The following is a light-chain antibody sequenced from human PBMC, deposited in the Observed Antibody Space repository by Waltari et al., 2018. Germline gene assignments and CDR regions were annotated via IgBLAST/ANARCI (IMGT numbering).Light chain of an antibody. CDR1: SNDIGGYNY. CDR2: DVS. Sequence: QSALTQPASVSGSPGQSITISCTGTSNDIGGYNYVSWYQQHPGKAPKLMFYDVSNRPAGVSNRFSGSKSGNTASLTISGLQAEDEADYYCSSYTSSNTVVFGGGTKLTVL. CDR3: SSYTSSNTVV. V-gene: IGLV2-14*01. J-gene: IGLJ2*01.